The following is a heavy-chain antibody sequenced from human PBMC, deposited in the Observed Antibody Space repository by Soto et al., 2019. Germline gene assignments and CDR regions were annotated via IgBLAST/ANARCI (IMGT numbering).Heavy chain of an antibody. CDR3: ARGRSFSYDSTPPPMFDP. Sequence: VGSLRLSCAVSGFAFSTFDIHWVRQAPGKGLEWVSGIGTLSDTFYAASVQGRFTISRQNAKNSVYLQMNSLRAGDTAFYYCARGRSFSYDSTPPPMFDPWGQGTLVTVSS. V-gene: IGHV3-13*01. D-gene: IGHD3-10*01. CDR1: GFAFSTFD. CDR2: IGTLSDT. J-gene: IGHJ5*02.